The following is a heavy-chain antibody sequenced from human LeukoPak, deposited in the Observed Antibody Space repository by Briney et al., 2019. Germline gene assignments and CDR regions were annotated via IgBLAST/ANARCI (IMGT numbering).Heavy chain of an antibody. V-gene: IGHV5-51*01. CDR1: GYSFTSYW. CDR2: IYPGDSDT. J-gene: IGHJ4*02. CDR3: ASTYCSSSSCYQNFDY. Sequence: GESLKISCKGSGYSFTSYWIGWVRKMPGKCLEWMGVIYPGDSDTTYSPSFQGQVTISADKSISTAYLQWSSLKASDTAMYYCASTYCSSSSCYQNFDYWGQGTLVTVSS. D-gene: IGHD2-2*01.